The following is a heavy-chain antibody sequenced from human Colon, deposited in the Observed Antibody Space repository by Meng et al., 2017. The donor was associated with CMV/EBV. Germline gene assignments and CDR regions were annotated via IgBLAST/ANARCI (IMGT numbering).Heavy chain of an antibody. V-gene: IGHV3-72*01. CDR1: GFIFSDYR. Sequence: GESLKISCAASGFIFSDYRMDWIRQAPGKGLEWVARIRHKAGGYSTEYAASVGGRFTVSRDDSKNSLYLQMSSLRTEDTAVYHCTRDGGSYDFADYWGQGTLVTVSS. D-gene: IGHD1-26*01. CDR3: TRDGGSYDFADY. J-gene: IGHJ4*02. CDR2: IRHKAGGYST.